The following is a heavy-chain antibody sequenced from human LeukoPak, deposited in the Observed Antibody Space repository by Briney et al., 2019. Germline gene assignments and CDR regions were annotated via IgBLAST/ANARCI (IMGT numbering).Heavy chain of an antibody. CDR3: ANELWRGPSDAFDI. CDR1: GFTFSSYS. V-gene: IGHV3-21*01. J-gene: IGHJ3*02. Sequence: GGSLRLSCAASGFTFSSYSMNWVRQAPGKGLEWVSSISSSSSYIYYADSVKGRFTISRDNAKNSLYLQMNSLRAEDTAVYYCANELWRGPSDAFDIWGRGTLVTVSS. CDR2: ISSSSSYI. D-gene: IGHD3-3*01.